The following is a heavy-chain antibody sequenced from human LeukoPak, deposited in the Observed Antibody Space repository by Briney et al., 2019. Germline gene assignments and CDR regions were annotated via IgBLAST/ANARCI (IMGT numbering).Heavy chain of an antibody. CDR3: AKGHYYGSGSYMTTDY. CDR1: GFTVSSNY. CDR2: IYSGGST. V-gene: IGHV3-66*01. J-gene: IGHJ4*02. Sequence: PGGSLRLSCAASGFTVSSNYMSWVRQAPGKGLEWVSVIYSGGSTYYADSVKGRFTISRDNSKNTLYLQMNSLRAEDTAVYYCAKGHYYGSGSYMTTDYWGQGTLVTVSS. D-gene: IGHD3-10*01.